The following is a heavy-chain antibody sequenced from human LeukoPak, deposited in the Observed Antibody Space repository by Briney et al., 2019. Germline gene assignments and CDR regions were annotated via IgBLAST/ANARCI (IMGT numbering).Heavy chain of an antibody. CDR1: GGTFSSYA. CDR2: IIPIFGTA. V-gene: IGHV1-69*05. J-gene: IGHJ3*02. Sequence: SVKVSCKASGGTFSSYAISWVRQAPGQGLEWMGGIIPIFGTANYAQKFQGRVTITTDESTSTAYMELSSLRSEDTAVYYCASCYYYGSGSSEDAFDIWGQGTMVTVSS. CDR3: ASCYYYGSGSSEDAFDI. D-gene: IGHD3-10*01.